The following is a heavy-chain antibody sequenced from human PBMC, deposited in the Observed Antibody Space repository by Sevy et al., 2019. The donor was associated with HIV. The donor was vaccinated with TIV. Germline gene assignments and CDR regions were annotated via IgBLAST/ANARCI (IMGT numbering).Heavy chain of an antibody. CDR2: IKQDGSEK. D-gene: IGHD2-2*01. V-gene: IGHV3-7*01. J-gene: IGHJ6*02. CDR3: VRAGGDTVVVTTAIGILVMDV. CDR1: GVIFSNYW. Sequence: GGSLRLSCAAPGVIFSNYWMSWVRQAPGKGLEWVANIKQDGSEKYYVDSVKGRFTISRDNAKNSLYLQMNSLRAEDTAVYYCVRAGGDTVVVTTAIGILVMDVWGQGTTVTVSS.